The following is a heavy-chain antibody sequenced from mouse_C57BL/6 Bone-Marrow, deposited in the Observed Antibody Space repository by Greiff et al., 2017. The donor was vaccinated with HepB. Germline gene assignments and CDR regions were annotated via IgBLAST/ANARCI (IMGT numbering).Heavy chain of an antibody. J-gene: IGHJ2*01. V-gene: IGHV1-82*01. CDR1: GYAFSSSW. CDR3: ANYYGSSGDY. Sequence: QVQLKQSGPELVKPGASVKISCKASGYAFSSSWMNWVKQRPGKGLEWIGRIYPGDGDTNYNGKFKGKATLTADKSSSTAYMQLSSLTSEDSAVYFCANYYGSSGDYWGQGTTLTVSS. D-gene: IGHD1-1*01. CDR2: IYPGDGDT.